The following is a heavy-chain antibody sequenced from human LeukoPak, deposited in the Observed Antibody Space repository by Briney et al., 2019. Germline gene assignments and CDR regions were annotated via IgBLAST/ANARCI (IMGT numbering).Heavy chain of an antibody. D-gene: IGHD6-6*01. J-gene: IGHJ3*02. CDR1: GGTFSSYG. CDR2: IIPIFGTA. Sequence: ASVKVSCKASGGTFSSYGIRWVRQAPGQGLEWMGGIIPIFGTANYAQKFQGRVTITADESTSTAYMELSSLRSEDTAVYYCARDRVEYSSSSGAFDIWGQGTMVTVSS. V-gene: IGHV1-69*13. CDR3: ARDRVEYSSSSGAFDI.